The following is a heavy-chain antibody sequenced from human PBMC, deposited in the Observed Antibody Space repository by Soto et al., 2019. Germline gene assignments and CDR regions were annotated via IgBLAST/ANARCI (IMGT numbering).Heavy chain of an antibody. CDR1: GFTFDDYT. V-gene: IGHV3-43*01. CDR2: ISWDGGST. J-gene: IGHJ3*02. Sequence: GGSLRLSCAASGFTFDDYTMHWVRQAPGKGLEWVSLISWDGGSTYYADSVKGRFTISRDNSKNSLYLQMNSLRTEDTALYDCAKGRTVYSISWSAFDIWGQGTMVTVSS. D-gene: IGHD6-13*01. CDR3: AKGRTVYSISWSAFDI.